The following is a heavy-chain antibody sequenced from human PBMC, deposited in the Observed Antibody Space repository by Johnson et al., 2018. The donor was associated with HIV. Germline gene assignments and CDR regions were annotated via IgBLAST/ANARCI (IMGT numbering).Heavy chain of an antibody. J-gene: IGHJ3*02. CDR1: GFSVSSDY. V-gene: IGHV3-66*02. D-gene: IGHD1-1*01. Sequence: MLLVESGGGLVQPGGSLRLSCVASGFSVSSDYMSWVRQAPGKGLEWVSLIYSGGRTYYADSVKGRFTISRDNSKNTLYLQMNNLRTVDTAVYYCARGYTWNDVSIWGQGTMVTVSS. CDR3: ARGYTWNDVSI. CDR2: IYSGGRT.